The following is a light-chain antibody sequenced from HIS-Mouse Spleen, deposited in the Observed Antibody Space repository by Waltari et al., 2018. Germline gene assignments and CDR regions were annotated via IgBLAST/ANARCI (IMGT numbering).Light chain of an antibody. Sequence: SYELTQPPSVSVSPGQTARITCPGDALPQKYAYWYQQKSGQAPVLVIYEDSKRPSGIPERFSGSSSGTMATLTISRAQVEDEADYYCYSTDSSGNHRVFGGGTKLTVL. CDR2: EDS. J-gene: IGLJ2*01. CDR3: YSTDSSGNHRV. V-gene: IGLV3-10*01. CDR1: ALPQKY.